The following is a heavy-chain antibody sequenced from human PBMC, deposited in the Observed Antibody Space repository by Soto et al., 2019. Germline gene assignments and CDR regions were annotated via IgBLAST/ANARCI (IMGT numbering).Heavy chain of an antibody. Sequence: VHLVESGGGSVQPGGSLRLSCAASGFTFSSYSLNWVRQAPGKGLEWVSYITSSGTTVYYADSVRGRFTISRDNAKNSLYLQMNSLRDDETAVYYCARGSSNWAYYFDFWGQGTLVNVSS. CDR3: ARGSSNWAYYFDF. CDR2: ITSSGTTV. J-gene: IGHJ4*02. V-gene: IGHV3-48*02. D-gene: IGHD6-13*01. CDR1: GFTFSSYS.